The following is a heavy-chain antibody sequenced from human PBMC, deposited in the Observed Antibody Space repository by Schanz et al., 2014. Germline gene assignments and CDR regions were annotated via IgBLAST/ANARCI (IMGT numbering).Heavy chain of an antibody. Sequence: QGQLVQSGVEVKRPGASVRVSCKASNYIFTKYYIHCVRQAPGQGLEWMGLINPYDDTIDYAKKFQGRFTMTRDTSTTTVYMELSSLRSDDTAMYYCVTEKRMESGTWAKAFDIWGQGTWXTVSS. CDR3: VTEKRMESGTWAKAFDI. CDR1: NYIFTKYY. V-gene: IGHV1-46*01. J-gene: IGHJ3*02. D-gene: IGHD3-3*01. CDR2: INPYDDTI.